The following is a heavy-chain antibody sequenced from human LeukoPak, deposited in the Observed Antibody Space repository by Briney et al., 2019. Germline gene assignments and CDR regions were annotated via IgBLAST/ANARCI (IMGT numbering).Heavy chain of an antibody. CDR1: GFPFSSHW. D-gene: IGHD3-10*01. V-gene: IGHV3-53*01. Sequence: GGSLRLSCAASGFPFSSHWLSWFRQSPGKGLEWVSVLYSGGNTYYADSVKGRFTISRDNSKNTLYLQMNSLRAEDTAVYYCARYDGGSGPFDYWGQGTLVTVSS. CDR2: LYSGGNT. CDR3: ARYDGGSGPFDY. J-gene: IGHJ4*02.